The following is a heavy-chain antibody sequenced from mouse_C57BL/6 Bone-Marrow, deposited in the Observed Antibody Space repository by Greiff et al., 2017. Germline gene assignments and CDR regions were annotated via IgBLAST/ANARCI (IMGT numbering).Heavy chain of an antibody. V-gene: IGHV5-6*01. J-gene: IGHJ3*01. CDR3: ARLSFITPGFAY. CDR1: GFTFSSYG. D-gene: IGHD1-1*01. Sequence: EVQLVESGGDLVKPGGSLKLSCAASGFTFSSYGMSWVRQTPDKRLEWVATISSGGSYTYYPDSVKGRFTISRDNAKNTLYLQMSSLKSEDTAMYYCARLSFITPGFAYWGQGTLVTVSA. CDR2: ISSGGSYT.